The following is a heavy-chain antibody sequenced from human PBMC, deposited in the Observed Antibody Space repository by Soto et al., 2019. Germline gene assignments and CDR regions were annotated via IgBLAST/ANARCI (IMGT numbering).Heavy chain of an antibody. D-gene: IGHD3-10*01. V-gene: IGHV4-34*01. CDR3: ARGANTMVRGVIITRANWFDP. Sequence: PSETLSLTCAVYGGSFSGYSWTWIWQPPGKGLEWITYIYHGGSTYYSPSLKSRVTISVDTSKNQFSLKLSSVTAADTAVYYRARGANTMVRGVIITRANWFDPWGQGTLVTVSS. CDR2: IYHGGST. CDR1: GGSFSGYS. J-gene: IGHJ5*02.